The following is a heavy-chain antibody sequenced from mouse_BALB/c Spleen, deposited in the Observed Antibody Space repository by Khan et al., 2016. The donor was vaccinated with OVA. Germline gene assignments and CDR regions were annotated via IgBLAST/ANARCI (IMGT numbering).Heavy chain of an antibody. CDR2: ISTYSGNT. Sequence: QVQLQQSGPELVRPGVSVKISCKGSGYTFTDYDMYWVKQSHAKSLEWIGLISTYSGNTNYNQKFKGKATMTVDTSSSTAYLELARLTSEDSAIYYSARPACDGYYDYWGQGTTLTVSS. D-gene: IGHD2-3*01. CDR3: ARPACDGYYDY. CDR1: GYTFTDYD. V-gene: IGHV1S137*01. J-gene: IGHJ2*01.